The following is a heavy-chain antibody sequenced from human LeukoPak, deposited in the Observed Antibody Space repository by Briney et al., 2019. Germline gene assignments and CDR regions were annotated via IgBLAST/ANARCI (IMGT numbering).Heavy chain of an antibody. V-gene: IGHV1-69*13. J-gene: IGHJ4*02. CDR1: GGTFSSYA. CDR2: IIPIFGTA. CDR3: ARSGIAAAGYFDY. D-gene: IGHD6-13*01. Sequence: SVKVSCKASGGTFSSYAISWVRQAPGQGLEWMGGIIPIFGTANYAQKFQGRVTITADESTSTTYMELSSLRSEDTAVYYCARSGIAAAGYFDYWGQGTLVTVSS.